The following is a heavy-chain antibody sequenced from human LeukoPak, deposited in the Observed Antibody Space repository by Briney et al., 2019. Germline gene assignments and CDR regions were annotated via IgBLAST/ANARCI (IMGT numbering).Heavy chain of an antibody. V-gene: IGHV4-61*02. Sequence: PSQTLSLTCTVSGGSISSGSYYWSWIRQPAGRGLEWIGRIYTSGSTNYNPSLKSRVTMSVDTSKNQFSLKLSSVTAADTAVYYCARGGAAAGTLSYYYMDVWGKGTTVTVSS. J-gene: IGHJ6*03. CDR2: IYTSGST. D-gene: IGHD6-13*01. CDR1: GGSISSGSYY. CDR3: ARGGAAAGTLSYYYMDV.